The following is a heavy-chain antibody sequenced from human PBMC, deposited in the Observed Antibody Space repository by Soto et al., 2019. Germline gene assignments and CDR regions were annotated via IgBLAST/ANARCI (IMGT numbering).Heavy chain of an antibody. CDR2: ISSSGSTI. J-gene: IGHJ4*02. V-gene: IGHV3-48*03. CDR1: GFTFSSYE. D-gene: IGHD6-6*01. CDR3: ARDSPPEYSSSNFDY. Sequence: GGSLRLSCAASGFTFSSYEMNWVRQAPGKGLEWVSYISSSGSTIYYADSVKGRFTISRDNAKNSLYLQMNSLRAEDTAVYYCARDSPPEYSSSNFDYWGQGTLVTVSS.